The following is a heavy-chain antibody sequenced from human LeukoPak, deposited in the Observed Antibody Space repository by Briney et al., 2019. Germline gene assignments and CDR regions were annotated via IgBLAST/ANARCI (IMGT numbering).Heavy chain of an antibody. CDR3: ARGSGWVIDY. V-gene: IGHV3-48*04. CDR1: VFTFIGYG. J-gene: IGHJ4*02. Sequence: GRSLRRSCAASVFTFIGYGMHWVRHAPGKGLEWVSYISSSSSTIYYADSVKGRFTSYRDNAKHYLYLQMNSLRAEDTAAYYCARGSGWVIDYWGQGTLVTVSS. CDR2: ISSSSSTI. D-gene: IGHD6-19*01.